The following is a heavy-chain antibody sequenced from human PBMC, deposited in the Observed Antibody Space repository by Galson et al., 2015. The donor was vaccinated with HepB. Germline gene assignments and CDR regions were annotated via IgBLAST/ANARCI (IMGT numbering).Heavy chain of an antibody. D-gene: IGHD2-2*01. V-gene: IGHV4-59*01. J-gene: IGHJ3*02. CDR1: GGSISSYY. Sequence: ETLSLTCTVSGGSISSYYWSWIRQPPGKGLEWIGYIYYSGSTNYNPSLKSRVTISVDTSKNQFSLKLSSVTAADTAVYYCARDALEYCSSTSCYYAEHATGPFDIWGQGTMVTVSS. CDR3: ARDALEYCSSTSCYYAEHATGPFDI. CDR2: IYYSGST.